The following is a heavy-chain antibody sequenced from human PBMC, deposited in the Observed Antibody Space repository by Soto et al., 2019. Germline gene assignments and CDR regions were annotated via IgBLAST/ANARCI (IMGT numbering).Heavy chain of an antibody. CDR1: GFTFSSYR. CDR3: ERVGLEDAFDI. J-gene: IGHJ3*02. CDR2: ISSSSSYI. Sequence: GALRLSCAASGFTFSSYRLNWVRQAPGKGLEWVSSISSSSSYIYYADSVKGRFTISRDNAKNSLHLQMNSLRAEDTAVYYCERVGLEDAFDIWGQGTMVTVSS. V-gene: IGHV3-21*01. D-gene: IGHD3-10*01.